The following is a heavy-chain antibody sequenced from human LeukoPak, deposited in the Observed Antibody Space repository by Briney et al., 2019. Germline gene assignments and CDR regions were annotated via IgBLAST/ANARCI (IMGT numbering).Heavy chain of an antibody. V-gene: IGHV3-11*04. CDR1: GFTFSDYY. CDR3: AGDSEYYDFWSGYSV. J-gene: IGHJ4*02. D-gene: IGHD3-3*01. Sequence: PGGSLRLSCAASGFTFSDYYMSWIRQAPGKGLEWVSYISSSGSTIYYADSVKGRFTISRDNAKNSLYLQMNSLRAEDTAVYYCAGDSEYYDFWSGYSVWGQGTLVTVSS. CDR2: ISSSGSTI.